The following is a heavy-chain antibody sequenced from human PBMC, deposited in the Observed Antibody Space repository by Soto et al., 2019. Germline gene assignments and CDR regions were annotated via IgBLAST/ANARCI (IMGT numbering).Heavy chain of an antibody. D-gene: IGHD3-22*01. CDR1: GYTFTCYG. J-gene: IGHJ6*02. CDR3: ARDMGDSSGYYTTYYYYGMDV. V-gene: IGHV1-18*04. Sequence: ASVKVSCKASGYTFTCYGISWVRQAPGQGLEWMGWISAYNGSTNYAQKLQGRVTMTTDTSTSTAYMELRSLRSDDTAVYYCARDMGDSSGYYTTYYYYGMDVWGQGTTVTVSS. CDR2: ISAYNGST.